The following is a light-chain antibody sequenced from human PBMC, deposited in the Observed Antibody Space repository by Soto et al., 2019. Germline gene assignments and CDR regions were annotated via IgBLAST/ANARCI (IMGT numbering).Light chain of an antibody. J-gene: IGLJ2*01. CDR2: EDN. CDR1: SGSIASNY. Sequence: LTQPHSVSESPGKTVTISCTRSSGSIASNYVQWYQQRPGSAPTPVIYEDNERPSGAPDRFSGSIDSSSNSASLTISGLKTDDEADYYCQSYHSGNVVFGGGTKLTVL. CDR3: QSYHSGNVV. V-gene: IGLV6-57*04.